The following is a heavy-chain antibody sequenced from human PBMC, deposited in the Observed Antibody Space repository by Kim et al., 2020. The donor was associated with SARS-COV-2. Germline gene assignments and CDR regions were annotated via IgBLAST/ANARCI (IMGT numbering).Heavy chain of an antibody. CDR3: ARVKWEPADAFDI. Sequence: YSPSFQGQVTISADKSIRTAYLLWSSLKASDTAMYYCARVKWEPADAFDIWGQGTMVTVSS. D-gene: IGHD1-26*01. V-gene: IGHV5-51*01. J-gene: IGHJ3*02.